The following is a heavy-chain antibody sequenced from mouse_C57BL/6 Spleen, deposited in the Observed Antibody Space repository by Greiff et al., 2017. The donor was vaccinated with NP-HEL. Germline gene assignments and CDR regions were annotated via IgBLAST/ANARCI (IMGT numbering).Heavy chain of an antibody. D-gene: IGHD2-2*01. J-gene: IGHJ3*01. CDR2: INPSNGGT. CDR3: ARGSMVTGAGFAY. CDR1: GYTFTSYW. V-gene: IGHV1-53*01. Sequence: QVQLQQPGTELVKPGASVKLSCKASGYTFTSYWMHWVKPRPGQGLEWIGYINPSNGGTNYNEKFKSKATLTVDKSSSTAYMQLSSLTSEDSAVYDCARGSMVTGAGFAYWGQGTLVTVAA.